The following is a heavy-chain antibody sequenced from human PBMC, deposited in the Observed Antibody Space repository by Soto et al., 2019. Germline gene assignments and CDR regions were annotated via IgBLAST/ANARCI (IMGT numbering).Heavy chain of an antibody. D-gene: IGHD1-26*01. CDR3: ARVAQGDYYYYGMDV. CDR2: ISSSSSYI. J-gene: IGHJ6*02. V-gene: IGHV3-21*01. CDR1: GFTFSSYS. Sequence: GGSLRLSCAASGFTFSSYSMNWVRQAPGKGLEWVSSISSSSSYIYYADSVKGRFTISRDNAKNSLNLQMNSLRAEDTAVCYCARVAQGDYYYYGMDVWGQGTTVTAP.